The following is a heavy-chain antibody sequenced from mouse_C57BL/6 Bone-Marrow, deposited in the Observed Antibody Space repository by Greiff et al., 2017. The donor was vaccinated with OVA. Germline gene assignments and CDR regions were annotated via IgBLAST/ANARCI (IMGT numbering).Heavy chain of an antibody. D-gene: IGHD5-1*01. J-gene: IGHJ4*01. CDR2: SRNKANDYTT. Sequence: EVKLVESGGGLVQSGRSLRLSCATSGFTFSDFYMEWVRQAPGKGLEWIAASRNKANDYTTEYSASVKGRFIVSRDTSQSILYLQMNALRAEDTAIYYCARNYLYYAMDYWGQGTSVTVSS. V-gene: IGHV7-1*01. CDR3: ARNYLYYAMDY. CDR1: GFTFSDFY.